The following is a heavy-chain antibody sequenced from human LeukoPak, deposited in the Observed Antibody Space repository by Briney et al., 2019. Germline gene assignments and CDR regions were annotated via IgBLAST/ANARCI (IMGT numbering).Heavy chain of an antibody. V-gene: IGHV3-30*18. J-gene: IGHJ4*02. CDR3: AKDQSQ. Sequence: PGRSLRLSCAASGFTFSDYVMHWARQAPGKGLEWVAVISIDGNNKYYGDSVKGRFTISRDNSKNTLYLQINSLRPEDTAVYYCAKDQSQWGQGTLVIVSS. CDR2: ISIDGNNK. CDR1: GFTFSDYV.